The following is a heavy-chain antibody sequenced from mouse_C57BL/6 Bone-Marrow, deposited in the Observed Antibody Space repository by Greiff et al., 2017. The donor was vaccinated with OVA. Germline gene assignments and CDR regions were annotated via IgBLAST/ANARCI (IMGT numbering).Heavy chain of an antibody. Sequence: EVQLQQSGPELVKPGASVKISCKASGYTFTDYYINWVKQSHGKSLEWIGDINPNNGGTSYNQKFKGKATLTVDKSSSTAYMELRSLTSEDSAVYYCAERIDYGTYGFAYWGQGTLFIVSA. V-gene: IGHV1-26*01. CDR3: AERIDYGTYGFAY. J-gene: IGHJ3*01. CDR2: INPNNGGT. D-gene: IGHD2-1*01. CDR1: GYTFTDYY.